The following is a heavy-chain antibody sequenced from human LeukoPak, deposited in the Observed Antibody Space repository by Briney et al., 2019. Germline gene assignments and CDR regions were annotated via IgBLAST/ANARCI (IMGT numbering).Heavy chain of an antibody. CDR3: ARGGVVTGTKYALEY. CDR1: GFTFSYYA. V-gene: IGHV3-30*01. Sequence: GGSLRLSCAASGFTFSYYAMHWVRQAPGKGLEWVAIISYDGTDENFADSVEGRFTISRDNSTNTLYLQMNSLRHEDTAVYFCARGGVVTGTKYALEYWGQGTLVTVSS. J-gene: IGHJ4*02. CDR2: ISYDGTDE. D-gene: IGHD1-7*01.